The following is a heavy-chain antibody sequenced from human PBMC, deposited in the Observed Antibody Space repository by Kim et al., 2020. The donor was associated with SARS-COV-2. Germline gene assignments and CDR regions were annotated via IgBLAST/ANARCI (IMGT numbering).Heavy chain of an antibody. V-gene: IGHV4-59*01. D-gene: IGHD3-10*01. Sequence: RTNYNPSLNSRVTISVDTSKNQFSLKLSSVTAADTAVYYCARDRGFLFDYWGQGTLVTVSS. CDR3: ARDRGFLFDY. J-gene: IGHJ4*02. CDR2: RT.